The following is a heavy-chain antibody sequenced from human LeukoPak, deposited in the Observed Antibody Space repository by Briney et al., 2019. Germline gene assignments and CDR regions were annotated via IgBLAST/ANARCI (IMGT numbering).Heavy chain of an antibody. CDR1: GYTFTGYY. CDR3: ARGGFGYFDWLRRAFDI. J-gene: IGHJ3*02. Sequence: ASVKVSCKASGYTFTGYYMHWVRQAPGQGLEWMGWINPNSGGTNYAQKFQGRVTMTRDTSISTAYMELSRLRSDDTAVYYCARGGFGYFDWLRRAFDIWGQGTMVTVSS. V-gene: IGHV1-2*02. CDR2: INPNSGGT. D-gene: IGHD3-9*01.